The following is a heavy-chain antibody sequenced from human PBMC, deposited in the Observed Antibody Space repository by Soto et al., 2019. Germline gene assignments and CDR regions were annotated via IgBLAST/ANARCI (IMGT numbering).Heavy chain of an antibody. Sequence: SVKVSCKASGGTFSSYAISWLRQAPGKGLEWMGGIIPIFGTANYAQKFQGRVTITADESTSKAYMELSSLRSEDTAVYYCAAGYSTSSWFDYWGQGTLVTVSS. CDR2: IIPIFGTA. CDR1: GGTFSSYA. J-gene: IGHJ4*02. V-gene: IGHV1-69*13. CDR3: AAGYSTSSWFDY. D-gene: IGHD6-6*01.